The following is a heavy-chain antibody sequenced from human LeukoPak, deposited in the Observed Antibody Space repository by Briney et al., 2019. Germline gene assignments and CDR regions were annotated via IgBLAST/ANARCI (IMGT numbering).Heavy chain of an antibody. CDR1: GYTFTKYA. CDR3: ARAERFCTGATCFSY. V-gene: IGHV7-4-1*02. Sequence: GASVKVSCKTSGYTFTKYAMNWVRQAPGQGLEYIGWINTNTGNPTYAQGFTGRFVFSLDTSASTAYLQISSLKAEDTAVYYCARAERFCTGATCFSYWGQGTLVTVSS. D-gene: IGHD2-15*01. CDR2: INTNTGNP. J-gene: IGHJ4*02.